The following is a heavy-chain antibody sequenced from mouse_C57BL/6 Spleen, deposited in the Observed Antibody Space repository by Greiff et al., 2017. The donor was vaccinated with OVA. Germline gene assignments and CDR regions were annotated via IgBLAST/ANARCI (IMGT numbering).Heavy chain of an antibody. CDR3: AKSVGGYYAMDD. CDR1: GYTFTSYW. D-gene: IGHD1-1*02. V-gene: IGHV1-61*01. Sequence: QVQLQQPGAELVRPGSSVKLSCKASGYTFTSYWMDWVKQRPGQGLEWIGNIYPSDSETHYNHKFKDKATLTVVNSSSTAYMQLSSLTSEDSAVYYCAKSVGGYYAMDDWGQGTSVNVSS. CDR2: IYPSDSET. J-gene: IGHJ4*01.